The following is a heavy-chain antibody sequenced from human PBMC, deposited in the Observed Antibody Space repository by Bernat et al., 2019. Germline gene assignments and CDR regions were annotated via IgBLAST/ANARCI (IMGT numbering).Heavy chain of an antibody. J-gene: IGHJ4*02. CDR2: IYYSGST. V-gene: IGHV4-31*03. CDR1: GGSISRGGYY. Sequence: QVQLQESGPGPVKPSQTLSLTCTVSGGSISRGGYYWSWIRQHPGKGLEWIGYIYYSGSTYYNPSLKSRVTISVDTSKNQFSLKLSSVTAADTAVYYCARGSITIFGVVMPIDYWGQGTLVTVSS. D-gene: IGHD3-3*01. CDR3: ARGSITIFGVVMPIDY.